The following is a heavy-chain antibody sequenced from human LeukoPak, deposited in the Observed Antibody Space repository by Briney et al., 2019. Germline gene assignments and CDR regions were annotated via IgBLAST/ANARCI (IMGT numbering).Heavy chain of an antibody. J-gene: IGHJ5*02. CDR1: GFTLSRYS. CDR3: ARTRDGYNTNWFDP. Sequence: GGSLRLSCAASGFTLSRYSMNWVRQAPGKGLEWVSSISSGSSYIYYAGSVKGRFTISRDNAKNSLYLQMNSLRAEDTAVYYCARTRDGYNTNWFDPWGQGTLVTVSS. D-gene: IGHD5-24*01. CDR2: ISSGSSYI. V-gene: IGHV3-21*01.